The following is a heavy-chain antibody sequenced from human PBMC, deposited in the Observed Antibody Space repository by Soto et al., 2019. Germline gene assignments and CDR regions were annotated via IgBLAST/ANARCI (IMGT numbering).Heavy chain of an antibody. J-gene: IGHJ4*02. CDR2: ISSTTNYI. Sequence: GGSLRLSCVASGFTFSAYSMNWVRQAPGKGLEWLSYISSTTNYIYYGDSMKGRFTISRDNAKNSLYLEMNSLRAEDTAVYYCARESEDLTSNFDYWGQGTLVTVSS. CDR3: ARESEDLTSNFDY. V-gene: IGHV3-21*06. CDR1: GFTFSAYS.